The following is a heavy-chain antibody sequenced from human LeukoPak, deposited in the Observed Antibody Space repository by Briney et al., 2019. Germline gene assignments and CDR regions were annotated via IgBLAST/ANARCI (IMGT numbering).Heavy chain of an antibody. J-gene: IGHJ4*02. Sequence: GASVTVPCKASGYTFTVYFMHRVRQAPGQGLEGMGWINPNSGGTNYAQKFQGRVTMTRDTSISTAYMELSRLRSDDTAVYYCARELNYDSSGYYFDYWGQGTLVTVSS. CDR3: ARELNYDSSGYYFDY. D-gene: IGHD3-22*01. CDR2: INPNSGGT. V-gene: IGHV1-2*02. CDR1: GYTFTVYF.